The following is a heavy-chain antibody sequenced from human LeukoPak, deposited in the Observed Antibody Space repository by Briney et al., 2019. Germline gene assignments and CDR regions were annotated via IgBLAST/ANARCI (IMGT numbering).Heavy chain of an antibody. CDR1: GFSFSSYS. V-gene: IGHV3-48*02. Sequence: GGSLGLSCAASGFSFSSYSMNWVRQAPGKGLEWLSYISRSGSTIYYADSVKGRFTISRDNAKNSLYLQMNSLRDEDTAVYYCVRRVPNNSSWYELFDYWGQGTLVTVSS. CDR3: VRRVPNNSSWYELFDY. D-gene: IGHD6-13*01. CDR2: ISRSGSTI. J-gene: IGHJ4*02.